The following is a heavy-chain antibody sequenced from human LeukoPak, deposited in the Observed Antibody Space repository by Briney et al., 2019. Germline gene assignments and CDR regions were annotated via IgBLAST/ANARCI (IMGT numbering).Heavy chain of an antibody. V-gene: IGHV3-9*01. CDR1: RFTFSSYA. CDR3: AKDRYCTSSSCPIDY. J-gene: IGHJ4*02. D-gene: IGHD2-2*01. Sequence: GGSLRLSCTASRFTFSSYAMSWVRQAPGKGLEWVSGINWKSDKIGYADSVKGRFTISRDNSKNSLYLQMNSLRVEDTALYYCAKDRYCTSSSCPIDYWGQGTMVTVSS. CDR2: INWKSDKI.